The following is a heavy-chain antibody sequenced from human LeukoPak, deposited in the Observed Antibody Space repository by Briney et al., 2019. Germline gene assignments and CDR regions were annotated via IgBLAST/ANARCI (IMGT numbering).Heavy chain of an antibody. CDR3: AKLVGRGSGYFSFVDY. CDR1: GFTFDDYA. CDR2: ISWNSGSI. D-gene: IGHD5-12*01. V-gene: IGHV3-9*01. J-gene: IGHJ4*02. Sequence: GGSLRLSCAASGFTFDDYAMHWVRQAPGKGLEWVSGISWNSGSIGYADSVKGRFTISRGNAKNSLYLQMNSLRAEDTALYYCAKLVGRGSGYFSFVDYWGQGTLVTVSS.